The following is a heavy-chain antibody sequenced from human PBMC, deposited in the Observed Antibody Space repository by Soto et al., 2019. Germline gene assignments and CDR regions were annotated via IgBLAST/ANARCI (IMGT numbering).Heavy chain of an antibody. CDR2: IKSKTDGGTT. CDR3: TTDGYYGSGSYGMDV. V-gene: IGHV3-15*07. CDR1: GFTFSNAW. Sequence: GGSLRLSCASSGFTFSNAWMNWVRQAPGKGLEWVGRIKSKTDGGTTGYAAPVKGRFTISRDDSKNTLYLQMNSLKTEDTAVYYCTTDGYYGSGSYGMDVWGQGTTVTVSS. D-gene: IGHD3-10*01. J-gene: IGHJ6*02.